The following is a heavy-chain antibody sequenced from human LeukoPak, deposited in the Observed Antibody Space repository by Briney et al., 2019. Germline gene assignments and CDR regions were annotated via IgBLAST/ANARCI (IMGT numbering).Heavy chain of an antibody. Sequence: SLRPSCAAAAFTSTSYAMSCVREAAARGLEWVSSLRGNGDTFYADSVKGRFTLPRDDSRNKVYLQLNNLRVEDTDVYYCAKASWVSDADAVLWGQGTVVTVSS. CDR2: LRGNGDT. D-gene: IGHD3-10*01. J-gene: IGHJ4*02. CDR3: AKASWVSDADAVL. CDR1: AFTSTSYA. V-gene: IGHV3-23*01.